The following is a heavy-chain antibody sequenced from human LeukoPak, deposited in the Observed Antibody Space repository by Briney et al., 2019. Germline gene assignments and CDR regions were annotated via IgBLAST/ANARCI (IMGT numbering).Heavy chain of an antibody. CDR3: ARHNQNAFDL. Sequence: GGSLRLSCAASGLTVRNSHMSWVRQTPIKGLEWVSIMYSGGTTNYADSAKGRFTISRDNSANTLYLQMNSLRAEDTAMYFCARHNQNAFDLWGQGTMVTVSS. CDR1: GLTVRNSH. J-gene: IGHJ3*01. V-gene: IGHV3-66*04. CDR2: MYSGGTT.